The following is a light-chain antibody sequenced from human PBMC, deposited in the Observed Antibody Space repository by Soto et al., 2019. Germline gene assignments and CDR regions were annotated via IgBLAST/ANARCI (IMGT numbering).Light chain of an antibody. CDR2: GAY. CDR1: QSVTTN. V-gene: IGKV3-15*01. J-gene: IGKJ1*01. Sequence: EIVMTQSPATLSVSPGERATLSCRASQSVTTNLAWYQQKLGQAPMLLIYGAYIRATGVPARFSGSGSDTDFTLTISSLQSEDFAHYYCQQYNKWPPTFGQVTNVDI. CDR3: QQYNKWPPT.